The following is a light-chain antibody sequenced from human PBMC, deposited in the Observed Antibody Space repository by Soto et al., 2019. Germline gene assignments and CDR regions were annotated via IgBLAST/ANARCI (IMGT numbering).Light chain of an antibody. CDR2: RNN. V-gene: IGLV1-47*01. Sequence: QSVLTQPPSASGTPGQRVTISCSGSSSNIGSNYVYWYQQLPGTAPKLLIYRNNQRPSGVPDRFSGSKSGTSASLAISGRRSADEADYYCAAWDDSLSGRVFGGGTKVTVL. CDR3: AAWDDSLSGRV. J-gene: IGLJ2*01. CDR1: SSNIGSNY.